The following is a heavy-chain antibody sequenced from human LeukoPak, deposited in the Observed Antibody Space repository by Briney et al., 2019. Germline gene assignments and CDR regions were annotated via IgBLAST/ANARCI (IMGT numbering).Heavy chain of an antibody. D-gene: IGHD3-22*01. CDR3: AKDLSSAITSALVLDV. Sequence: GRSLRLSCAASGFTFDDYAMHWVRHAPGKGLEWVSGITWNRDNIGYGDSVKGRFTISRDNVKNVLYLQMTSLRPEDTALYYCAKDLSSAITSALVLDVWGQGTTVIVSS. CDR2: ITWNRDNI. V-gene: IGHV3-9*01. J-gene: IGHJ6*02. CDR1: GFTFDDYA.